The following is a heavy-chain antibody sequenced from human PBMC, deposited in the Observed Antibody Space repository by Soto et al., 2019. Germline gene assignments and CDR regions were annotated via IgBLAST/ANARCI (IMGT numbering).Heavy chain of an antibody. CDR3: AKVGRYCSSTSCPWDYHYGMDV. CDR2: ISYDGSNK. Sequence: PGGSLRLSCAASGFTFSSYGMHWVRQAPGKGLEWVAVISYDGSNKYYADSVKGRFTISRDNSKNTLYLQMNSLRAEDTAVYYCAKVGRYCSSTSCPWDYHYGMDVWGQGTTVTSP. D-gene: IGHD2-2*01. V-gene: IGHV3-30*18. CDR1: GFTFSSYG. J-gene: IGHJ6*02.